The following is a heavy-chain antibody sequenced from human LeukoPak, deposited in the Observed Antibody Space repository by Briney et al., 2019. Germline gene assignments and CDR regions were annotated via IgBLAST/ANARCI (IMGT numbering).Heavy chain of an antibody. CDR2: INSDGSDT. D-gene: IGHD2-2*01. CDR3: AGVGSSNGDWVKFDY. J-gene: IGHJ4*02. CDR1: GFTFSTYW. Sequence: GGSLRLSCAASGFTFSTYWMHWVRQAPGEGLVWVSRINSDGSDTTYADSVKGRFTISRDNATNTLYLQMNSLSAEDTAVYYCAGVGSSNGDWVKFDYWGQGTLITVSS. V-gene: IGHV3-74*03.